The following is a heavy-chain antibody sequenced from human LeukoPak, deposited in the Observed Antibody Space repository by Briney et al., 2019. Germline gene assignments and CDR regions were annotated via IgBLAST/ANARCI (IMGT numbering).Heavy chain of an antibody. CDR2: IYYSGST. J-gene: IGHJ4*02. V-gene: IGHV4-39*07. Sequence: SETLSLTCTVSGGSISSSSYYWGWIRQPPGKGLDWIGNIYYSGSTYYNPSLKSRVTISVDKSKNQFSLKLSSVTAADTAVYYCARDYHDSSLDYWGQGTLVTVSS. CDR1: GGSISSSSYY. D-gene: IGHD3-22*01. CDR3: ARDYHDSSLDY.